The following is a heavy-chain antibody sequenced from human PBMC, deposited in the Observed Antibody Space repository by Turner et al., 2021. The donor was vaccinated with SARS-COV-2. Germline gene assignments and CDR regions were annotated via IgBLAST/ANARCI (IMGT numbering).Heavy chain of an antibody. J-gene: IGHJ4*02. V-gene: IGHV1-69*01. Sequence: QVQLVQSGAEVKKPGSSVKVSCKASGGTFSSYAISWVRQAPGQGLEWMGGISPFFDTTNYAQKFQGRVTITADESTSTAYMELSSLRSEDTAVYYCARFTAYDSSGSTFDYWGQGTLVTVSS. CDR2: ISPFFDTT. CDR1: GGTFSSYA. CDR3: ARFTAYDSSGSTFDY. D-gene: IGHD3-22*01.